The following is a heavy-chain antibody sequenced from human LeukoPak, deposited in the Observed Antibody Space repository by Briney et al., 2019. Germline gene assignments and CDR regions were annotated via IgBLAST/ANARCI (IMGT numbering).Heavy chain of an antibody. J-gene: IGHJ4*02. D-gene: IGHD3-10*01. CDR1: GGSFSGYY. V-gene: IGHV4-34*01. Sequence: SETLSLTRAVYGGSFSGYYWSWIRQPPGKGLEWIGEINHSGSTNYNPSLKSRVTISVDTSKNQFSLKLSSVTAADTAVYYCASARRNSFKTMVRGVKWGQGTLVTVSS. CDR3: ASARRNSFKTMVRGVK. CDR2: INHSGST.